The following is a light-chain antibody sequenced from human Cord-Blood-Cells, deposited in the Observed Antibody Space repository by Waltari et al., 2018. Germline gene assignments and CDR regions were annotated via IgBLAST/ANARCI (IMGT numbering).Light chain of an antibody. J-gene: IGLJ2*01. CDR3: CSYAGSSTFRV. CDR2: EGS. Sequence: QSALTQPASVSGSPGQSITISCTGTRSDVGSYNLFSWYQQHPGKAPKLMIYEGSKRPSGVSNRFSGSKSGNTASLTISGLQAEDEADYYCCSYAGSSTFRVFGGGTKLTVL. V-gene: IGLV2-23*03. CDR1: RSDVGSYNL.